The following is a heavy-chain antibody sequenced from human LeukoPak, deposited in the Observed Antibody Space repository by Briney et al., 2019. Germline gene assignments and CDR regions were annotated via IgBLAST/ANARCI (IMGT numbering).Heavy chain of an antibody. CDR1: GYSSTNYG. J-gene: IGHJ5*02. D-gene: IGHD6-13*01. Sequence: ASVKVSCKASGYSSTNYGISWVRQAPGQGLEWMWWIRIYRGNTNYAQKFQGRVTVTTGTSTSTVYMEVRGLRSDDTAMYYCARDVGITVADSFDPWGQGTLVTVSS. CDR3: ARDVGITVADSFDP. V-gene: IGHV1-18*01. CDR2: IRIYRGNT.